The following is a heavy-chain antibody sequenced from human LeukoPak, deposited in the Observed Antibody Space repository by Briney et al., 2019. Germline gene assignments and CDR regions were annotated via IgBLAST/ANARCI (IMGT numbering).Heavy chain of an antibody. CDR2: ILYDGSNK. D-gene: IGHD1-1*01. V-gene: IGHV3-30*02. CDR3: AMENYYYYMDV. J-gene: IGHJ6*03. Sequence: GGSLRLSCAASGFTFSTYGMHWVRQAPGKGLEWVAFILYDGSNKYYADSVKGRFTISRDNSKNTLYLQMNSLRAEDTAVYYCAMENYYYYMDVWGKGTTVTVSS. CDR1: GFTFSTYG.